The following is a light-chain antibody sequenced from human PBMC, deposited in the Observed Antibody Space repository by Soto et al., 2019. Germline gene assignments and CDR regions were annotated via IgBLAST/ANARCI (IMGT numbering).Light chain of an antibody. CDR3: MSFTSSSTVV. CDR1: SSDVGAFNY. CDR2: EVS. J-gene: IGLJ2*01. V-gene: IGLV2-14*01. Sequence: QSALTQPASVSGSPGQSITISCTGTSSDVGAFNYVSWYQQHPGQAPKLVIYEVSNRPSGVSDRFSGSKSGNTASLTISGLQAEDEAAYYCMSFTSSSTVVFGGGTPLTVL.